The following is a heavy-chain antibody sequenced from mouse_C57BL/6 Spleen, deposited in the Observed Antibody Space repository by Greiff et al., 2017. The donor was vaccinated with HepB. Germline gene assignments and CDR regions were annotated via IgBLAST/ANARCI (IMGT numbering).Heavy chain of an antibody. Sequence: VQLQESGAELVRPGASVTLSCKASGYTFTDYEMHWVKQTPVHGLEWIGAIDPETGGTAYNQKFKGKAILTADKSSSTAYMELRSLTSEDSAVYYCTRKDYYGRAFAYWGQGTLVTVSA. J-gene: IGHJ3*01. CDR2: IDPETGGT. D-gene: IGHD1-1*01. V-gene: IGHV1-15*01. CDR1: GYTFTDYE. CDR3: TRKDYYGRAFAY.